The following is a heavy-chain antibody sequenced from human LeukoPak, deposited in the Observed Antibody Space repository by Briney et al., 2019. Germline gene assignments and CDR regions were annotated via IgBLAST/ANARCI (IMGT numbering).Heavy chain of an antibody. V-gene: IGHV1-46*01. CDR2: INPNGGST. D-gene: IGHD3-10*01. CDR1: GYTFTSYY. Sequence: GASVKVSCKASGYTFTSYYMHWVRQAPGQGLEWMGIINPNGGSTSYAQKFQGRVTMTRDTSMSTVYMELSRLRSEDTAVYYCAREWVRGDSGYLNYWGQGTLVTVP. J-gene: IGHJ4*02. CDR3: AREWVRGDSGYLNY.